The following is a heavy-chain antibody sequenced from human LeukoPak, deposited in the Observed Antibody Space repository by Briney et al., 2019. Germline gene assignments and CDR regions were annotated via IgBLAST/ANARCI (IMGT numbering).Heavy chain of an antibody. CDR3: ARAPYDFWRNYYYYMDV. D-gene: IGHD3-3*01. Sequence: SETLSLTCTVSDGSMSPYYWSWIRQPPGKGLEWIGYIYYSGSTNYNPSLKSRVTISVDTSKNQFSLKLSSVTAADTAVYYCARAPYDFWRNYYYYMDVWGKGTTVTVSS. CDR1: DGSMSPYY. V-gene: IGHV4-59*01. J-gene: IGHJ6*03. CDR2: IYYSGST.